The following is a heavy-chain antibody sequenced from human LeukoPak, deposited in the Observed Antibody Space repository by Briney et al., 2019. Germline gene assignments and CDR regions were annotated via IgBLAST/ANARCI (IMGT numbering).Heavy chain of an antibody. Sequence: GGSLRLSCAASGFTLSSYNMNWVRQTPGQGLEWVSSITSGSSHIYYADSVKGRFTISRDNAKSSLYLQMNSLRAEDTAVYYCARDPYSGSYGADYYYYMDVWGKGTTVTIPS. CDR2: ITSGSSHI. V-gene: IGHV3-21*01. CDR3: ARDPYSGSYGADYYYYMDV. CDR1: GFTLSSYN. D-gene: IGHD1-26*01. J-gene: IGHJ6*03.